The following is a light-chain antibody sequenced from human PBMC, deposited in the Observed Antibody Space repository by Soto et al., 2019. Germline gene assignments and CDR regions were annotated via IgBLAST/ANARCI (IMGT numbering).Light chain of an antibody. CDR3: CSCAAIYPYVL. CDR1: SSDIGAFHY. Sequence: QSALTQPPSVSASPGQSVTVSCTAASSDIGAFHYVSWYQQHPGKAPKNLIYDVTKRPSGVPDRFSGSKSGNTASLTISGVQADDEADYYCCSCAAIYPYVLFGGGTKVTVL. J-gene: IGLJ2*01. V-gene: IGLV2-11*01. CDR2: DVT.